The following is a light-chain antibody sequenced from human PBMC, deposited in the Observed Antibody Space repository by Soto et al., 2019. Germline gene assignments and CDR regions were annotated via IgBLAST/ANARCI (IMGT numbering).Light chain of an antibody. J-gene: IGKJ4*01. V-gene: IGKV1-9*01. CDR1: QGISRA. CDR3: QQHYNYPLT. CDR2: TTS. Sequence: IQLTQSPSSLAASVGDRVTITCRASQGISRALSWYQQKPGSAPKLLIYTTSNLRGGVPSRFSASGSDTEFTLTVSSLQPEDFATYYCQQHYNYPLTFGGGT.